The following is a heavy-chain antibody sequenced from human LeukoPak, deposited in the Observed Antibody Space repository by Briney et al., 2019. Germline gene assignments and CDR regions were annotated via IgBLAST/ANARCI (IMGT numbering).Heavy chain of an antibody. CDR3: ARGRSSYGMDV. CDR1: GGSFSGYY. CDR2: SNHSGST. J-gene: IGHJ6*04. Sequence: PSETLSLTCAVYGGSFSGYYWSWIRQPPGKGLEWIGESNHSGSTNYNPSLKSRVTISVDTSKNQFSLKLSSVTAADTAVYYCARGRSSYGMDVWGKGTTVTVSS. V-gene: IGHV4-34*01.